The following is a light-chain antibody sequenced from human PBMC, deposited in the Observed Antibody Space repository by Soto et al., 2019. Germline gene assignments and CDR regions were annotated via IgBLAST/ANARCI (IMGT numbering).Light chain of an antibody. CDR3: SSFAGSNNFPYV. J-gene: IGLJ1*01. CDR2: EIN. Sequence: QSALTQPPSASGSPGQSVTISCTGTSXDVGAYDYVSWYQQHPGKAPKLMIYEINKRPSGVPDRFSGSKSGNTASLTVSGPQAEDEADYYCSSFAGSNNFPYVFGTGTKVTVL. CDR1: SXDVGAYDY. V-gene: IGLV2-8*01.